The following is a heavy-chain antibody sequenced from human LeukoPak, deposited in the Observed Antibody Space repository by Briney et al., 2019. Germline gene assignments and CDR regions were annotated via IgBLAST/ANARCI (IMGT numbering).Heavy chain of an antibody. J-gene: IGHJ4*02. CDR2: IYYSGST. D-gene: IGHD3-10*01. Sequence: SETLSLTCTASGVSISSYYWSWIRQPPGKGLEWIGYIYYSGSTNYNPSLKSRVTISVGTSKNQFSLKLSSVTAADTAVYYCARHLYGSGSYGYWGQGTLVTVSS. CDR1: GVSISSYY. V-gene: IGHV4-59*08. CDR3: ARHLYGSGSYGY.